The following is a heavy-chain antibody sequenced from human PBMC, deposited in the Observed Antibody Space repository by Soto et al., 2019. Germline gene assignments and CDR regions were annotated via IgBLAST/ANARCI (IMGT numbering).Heavy chain of an antibody. CDR1: GGSISPFY. J-gene: IGHJ4*02. D-gene: IGHD2-15*01. V-gene: IGHV4-59*01. Sequence: SETLSLTCTVSGGSISPFYWSWVRQPPGKGLEWIGYLYYSGNTNYNPSLKSRVTISIDASKNQVSLRLTSVTAADTAVYYCARVGGVAARTFGYWGQGTVVTVSS. CDR3: ARVGGVAARTFGY. CDR2: LYYSGNT.